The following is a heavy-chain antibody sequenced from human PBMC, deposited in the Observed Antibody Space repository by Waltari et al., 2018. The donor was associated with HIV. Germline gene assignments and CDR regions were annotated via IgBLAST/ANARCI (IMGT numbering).Heavy chain of an antibody. J-gene: IGHJ4*02. V-gene: IGHV3-15*01. CDR3: TADTYDSSGYTHYY. CDR2: IKRKADGETT. D-gene: IGHD3-22*01. Sequence: EAQLVESGGGLVKPGGSLRLSWAASGFTFNNARMSWVRQAPGKGLECVGRIKRKADGETTDYAAPVEGRVTISRDDSKSTLYLQMNSLKTEDTAVYYCTADTYDSSGYTHYYWGQGTLVTVSS. CDR1: GFTFNNAR.